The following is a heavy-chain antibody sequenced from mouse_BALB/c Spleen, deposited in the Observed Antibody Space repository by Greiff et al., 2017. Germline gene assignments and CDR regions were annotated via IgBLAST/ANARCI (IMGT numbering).Heavy chain of an antibody. J-gene: IGHJ1*01. CDR3: ARQGGDPWYFDV. CDR2: INSDGGST. Sequence: EVQLVESGGGLVQPGESLKLSCESNEYEFPSHDMSWVRQTPGKSLELVAAINSDGGSTYYPDTMERRFIISRDNTKKTLYLQMSSLRSEDTALYYCARQGGDPWYFDVWGAGTTVTVSS. V-gene: IGHV5-2*01. CDR1: EYEFPSHD. D-gene: IGHD2-13*01.